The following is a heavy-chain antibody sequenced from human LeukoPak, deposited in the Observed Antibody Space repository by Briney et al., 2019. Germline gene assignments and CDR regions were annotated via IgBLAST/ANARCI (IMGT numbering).Heavy chain of an antibody. CDR3: ARVGGTYQQYYFDY. CDR2: IYYSGST. Sequence: TSETLSLTCSVSGGSIISYYWSWIRQPPGKGLEWIGYIYYSGSTNYNPSFKSRVTIPVDTSKNRFSLKLSSVTAADTAVYYCARVGGTYQQYYFDYWGQGALVTVSS. D-gene: IGHD1-26*01. V-gene: IGHV4-59*01. CDR1: GGSIISYY. J-gene: IGHJ4*02.